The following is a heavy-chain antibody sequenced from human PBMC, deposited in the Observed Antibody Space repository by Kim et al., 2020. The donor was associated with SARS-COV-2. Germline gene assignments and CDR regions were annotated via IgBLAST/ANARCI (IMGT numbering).Heavy chain of an antibody. CDR3: ASPNWNDYNYHYGMDV. J-gene: IGHJ6*01. D-gene: IGHD1-20*01. CDR1: GFTFSSYG. CDR2: ISYDGSNK. V-gene: IGHV3-30*03. Sequence: GGSLRLSCAASGFTFSSYGMHWVRQAPGKGLEWVAVISYDGSNKYYADSVKGRFTISRDNSKNTLYLQMNSLRAEDTAVYYCASPNWNDYNYHYGMDVWG.